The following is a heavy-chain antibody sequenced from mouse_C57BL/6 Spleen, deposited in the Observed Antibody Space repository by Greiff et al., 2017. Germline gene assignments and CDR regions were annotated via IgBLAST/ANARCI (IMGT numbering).Heavy chain of an antibody. Sequence: QVQLKQSGAELARPGASVQLSCKASGYTFTSYGISWVKQRTGQGLEWIGEIYPRSGNTYYNEKFKGKATLTADKSSSTAYMELRSLTSEDSAVYFCARDYYGSSGSYAMDYWGQGTSVTVSS. CDR3: ARDYYGSSGSYAMDY. J-gene: IGHJ4*01. CDR2: IYPRSGNT. V-gene: IGHV1-81*01. CDR1: GYTFTSYG. D-gene: IGHD1-1*01.